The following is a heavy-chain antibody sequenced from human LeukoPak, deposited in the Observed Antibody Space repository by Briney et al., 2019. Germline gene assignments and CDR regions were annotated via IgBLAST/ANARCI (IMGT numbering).Heavy chain of an antibody. Sequence: GGSLRLSCAASGFTFDDYAMHWVRQAPGKGLEWVSGISWNSGSIGYADSVKGRFTISRDNAKNSLYLQMNSLRAEDTALYYCAKVSYYGSGSFYFDYWGQGTLVTVSS. CDR3: AKVSYYGSGSFYFDY. J-gene: IGHJ4*02. CDR2: ISWNSGSI. D-gene: IGHD3-10*01. V-gene: IGHV3-9*01. CDR1: GFTFDDYA.